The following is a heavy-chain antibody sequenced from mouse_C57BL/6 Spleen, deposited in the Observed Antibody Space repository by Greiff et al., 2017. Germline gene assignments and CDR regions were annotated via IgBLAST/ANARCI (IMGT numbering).Heavy chain of an antibody. CDR1: GYTFTSYW. D-gene: IGHD4-1*01. CDR2: IYPSDSET. Sequence: VKLQQPGAELVRPGSSVKLSCKASGYTFTSYWMDWVKQRPGQGLEWIGNIYPSDSETHYNQKFKDKATLTVAKSSSTAYMQLSSLTSEDSAVYYCAREVTGIFDYWGQGTTLTVSS. CDR3: AREVTGIFDY. V-gene: IGHV1-61*01. J-gene: IGHJ2*01.